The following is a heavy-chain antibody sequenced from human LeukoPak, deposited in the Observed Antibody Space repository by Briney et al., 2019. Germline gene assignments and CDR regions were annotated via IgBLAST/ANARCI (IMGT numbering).Heavy chain of an antibody. D-gene: IGHD3-10*01. Sequence: PGGSLRLSCAASGFKFSSYSMNWVRQAPGKGLEWVSSISGSSSYIYYADSVKGRFTISRDNTRNSLYLQMNSLRAEDTALYYCAKEFTMVRAKGFFDIWGQGTMVTVSS. CDR2: ISGSSSYI. V-gene: IGHV3-21*04. J-gene: IGHJ3*02. CDR1: GFKFSSYS. CDR3: AKEFTMVRAKGFFDI.